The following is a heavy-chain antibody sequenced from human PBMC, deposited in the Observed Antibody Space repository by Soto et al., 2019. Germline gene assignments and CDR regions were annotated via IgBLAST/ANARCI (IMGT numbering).Heavy chain of an antibody. V-gene: IGHV3-33*01. J-gene: IGHJ6*02. D-gene: IGHD1-26*01. CDR2: TWHDGSNE. CDR1: GFTFSSYG. Sequence: GGSLRLSCAASGFTFSSYGIHWVRQAPGKGLEWVAVTWHDGSNENYADSVKGRFTISRDNSKSTLYLQMNSLRAEDTAVYFCARDKQLDGGTYSEYYGMDDWGQGTTVTVSS. CDR3: ARDKQLDGGTYSEYYGMDD.